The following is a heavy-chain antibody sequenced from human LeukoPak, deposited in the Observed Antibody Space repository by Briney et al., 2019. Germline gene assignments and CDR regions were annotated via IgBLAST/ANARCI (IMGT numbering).Heavy chain of an antibody. J-gene: IGHJ4*02. V-gene: IGHV1-18*01. CDR2: ISAYNGNT. D-gene: IGHD3-22*01. Sequence: AASVKVSCKASGYTFTSYGISWVRQAPGQGLEWMGWISAYNGNTNYAQKLQGRVTMTTDTSTSTAYMELRSLRSDDTAVYYCARGSYYYDSSGYYLFDYWGQGTLVTVSS. CDR1: GYTFTSYG. CDR3: ARGSYYYDSSGYYLFDY.